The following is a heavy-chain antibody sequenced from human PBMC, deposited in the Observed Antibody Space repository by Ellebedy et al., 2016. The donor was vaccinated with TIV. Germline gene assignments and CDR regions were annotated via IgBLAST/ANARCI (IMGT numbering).Heavy chain of an antibody. J-gene: IGHJ4*02. V-gene: IGHV3-23*01. D-gene: IGHD3-16*01. Sequence: GGSLRLSXRGSGFKFGDYALSWVRQAPGQGLEWVSSISNQGASAYYADSVKGRFTISRDNSKNTLSLQMNDLRAEDTALYYCVKADYESLYYFEDWGQGTLVTVSS. CDR2: ISNQGASA. CDR1: GFKFGDYA. CDR3: VKADYESLYYFED.